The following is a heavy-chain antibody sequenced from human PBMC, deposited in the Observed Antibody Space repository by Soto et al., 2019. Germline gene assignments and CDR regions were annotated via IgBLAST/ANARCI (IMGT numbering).Heavy chain of an antibody. J-gene: IGHJ2*01. V-gene: IGHV1-18*01. Sequence: QVQLVQSGAEVKKPGASVKVSCKASGYTFTSYGISWVRQAPGQGLEWMGWISAYNGNTNYAQKLQGRVTMTTDTSTSTAHMELRSLRSDDTAVYYCARDPITIFSVGTLDLWGRGTLVTVSS. CDR1: GYTFTSYG. D-gene: IGHD3-3*01. CDR2: ISAYNGNT. CDR3: ARDPITIFSVGTLDL.